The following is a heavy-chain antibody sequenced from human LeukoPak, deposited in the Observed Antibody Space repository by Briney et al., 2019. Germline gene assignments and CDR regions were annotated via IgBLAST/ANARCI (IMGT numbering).Heavy chain of an antibody. CDR3: ARIYSSSWFLNWFDP. J-gene: IGHJ5*02. CDR2: IYHSGST. D-gene: IGHD6-13*01. Sequence: TSETLSLTCTVSGYSISSGYFWGWVRQPPGKGLECIGTIYHSGSTYYNPSLKSRVTISVDTSKNQFSLKLNSVTAADTAVYYCARIYSSSWFLNWFDPWGQGTLVTVSS. CDR1: GYSISSGYF. V-gene: IGHV4-38-2*02.